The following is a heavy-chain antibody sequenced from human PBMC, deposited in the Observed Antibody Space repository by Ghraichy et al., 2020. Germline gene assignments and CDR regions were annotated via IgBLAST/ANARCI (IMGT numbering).Heavy chain of an antibody. J-gene: IGHJ4*02. CDR3: AKDNRPGHDSGGYFY. Sequence: GGSLRLSCAASGFTFSSYAMSWVRQAPGKGLEWVSSISGSGDSTYYADSVKGRFTISRDSSKNTLYLQINSLRAEDTAIYYCAKDNRPGHDSGGYFYWGQGTLVTVSS. CDR2: ISGSGDST. V-gene: IGHV3-23*01. CDR1: GFTFSSYA. D-gene: IGHD3-22*01.